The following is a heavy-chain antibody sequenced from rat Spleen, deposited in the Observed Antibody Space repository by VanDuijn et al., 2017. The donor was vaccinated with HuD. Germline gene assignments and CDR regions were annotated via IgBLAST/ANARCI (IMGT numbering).Heavy chain of an antibody. CDR2: ITSGGSYT. CDR1: GFTFSNYY. V-gene: IGHV5-25*01. D-gene: IGHD3-6*01. Sequence: EVQLVESGGGLVQPGRSMKLSCAASGFTFSNYYMAWVRQAPKKGLEWIATITSGGSYTYYPDSVKGRFTVSRDNAKSTLYLQMNSLRSEDTATYYCTRNWDYWGQGVMVTVSS. J-gene: IGHJ2*01. CDR3: TRNWDY.